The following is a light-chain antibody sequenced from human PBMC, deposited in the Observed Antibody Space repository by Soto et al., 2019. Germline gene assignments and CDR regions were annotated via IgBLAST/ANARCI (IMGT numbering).Light chain of an antibody. J-gene: IGLJ1*01. CDR3: QSYHSSTPYV. V-gene: IGLV6-57*03. CDR2: EDN. Sequence: NFMLTQPHSVSESPGKTVTISCTRSGGSIASGYVQWYQQRPGSAPTTVIYEDNQRPSGVPDRFSGSIDRSSNSASLTISGLKTEDEADYYCQSYHSSTPYVFGTGT. CDR1: GGSIASGY.